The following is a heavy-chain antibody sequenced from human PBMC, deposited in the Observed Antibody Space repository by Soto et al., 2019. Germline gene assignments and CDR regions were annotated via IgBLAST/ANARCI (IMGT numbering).Heavy chain of an antibody. CDR1: GGSISSGGYY. CDR3: ARETGYSSSWSHYYYGMDV. CDR2: IYYSGST. J-gene: IGHJ6*02. Sequence: QVQLQESGPGLVKPSQTLSLTCTVSGGSISSGGYYWSWIRQHPGKGLEWIGYIYYSGSTYYNPSLKSRFTISVDTSKNEYSLKRISVTAADTAMYYCARETGYSSSWSHYYYGMDVWGQGTTVTVSS. V-gene: IGHV4-31*03. D-gene: IGHD6-13*01.